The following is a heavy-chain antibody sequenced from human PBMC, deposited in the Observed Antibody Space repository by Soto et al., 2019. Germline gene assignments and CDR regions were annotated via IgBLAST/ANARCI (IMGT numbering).Heavy chain of an antibody. CDR3: ARSSQPYCSGGSCYRFDY. Sequence: TSLKVSCKASGYTFTSYGISWVRQAPGQGLEWMGWISAYNGNTNYAQKLQGRVTMTTDTSTSTAYMELRSLRSGDTAVYYCARSSQPYCSGGSCYRFDYWGQGTLVTVS. J-gene: IGHJ4*02. CDR2: ISAYNGNT. CDR1: GYTFTSYG. V-gene: IGHV1-18*01. D-gene: IGHD2-15*01.